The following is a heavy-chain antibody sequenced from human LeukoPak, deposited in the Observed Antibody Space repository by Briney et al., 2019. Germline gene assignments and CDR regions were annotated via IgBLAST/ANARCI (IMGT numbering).Heavy chain of an antibody. V-gene: IGHV5-51*01. CDR1: GYSFTNYW. CDR3: ARRSLGGAALTYFHY. J-gene: IGHJ4*02. D-gene: IGHD2-15*01. CDR2: IHPTDSET. Sequence: PGESLKISCKGSGYSFTNYWIGWVRPMPGKGLEWMGLIHPTDSETRYSPSFQGQVTISADKSISTAYLQWSSLKASDTAMYYCARRSLGGAALTYFHYWSQGTLVTVSS.